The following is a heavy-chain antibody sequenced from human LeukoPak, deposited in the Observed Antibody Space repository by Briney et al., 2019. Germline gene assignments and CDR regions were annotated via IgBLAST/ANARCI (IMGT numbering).Heavy chain of an antibody. V-gene: IGHV1-2*02. D-gene: IGHD2-2*01. J-gene: IGHJ4*02. CDR1: GYPFTGYY. Sequence: GASVKLSCKASGYPFTGYYLHRVRQAPGQGLEWKGWINPNSGFTNYAQKFQGRVTMTRDTSISTAYMELSRLRSDDTAVYYCARLADCSSSSCRSFDYWGQGALVTVSS. CDR3: ARLADCSSSSCRSFDY. CDR2: INPNSGFT.